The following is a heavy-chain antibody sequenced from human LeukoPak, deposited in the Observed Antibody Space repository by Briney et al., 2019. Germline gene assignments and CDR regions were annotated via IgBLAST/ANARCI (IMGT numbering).Heavy chain of an antibody. CDR1: GFTFDDYA. Sequence: GGSLRLSCAASGFTFDDYAMHWVRQAPGKGLEWVSGISWNSGSIGYADSVKGRFTISRDNAKNSLYLQMSSLRAEDTALYYCAKGDFDLWGRGTLVTVSS. V-gene: IGHV3-9*01. J-gene: IGHJ2*01. CDR2: ISWNSGSI. CDR3: AKGDFDL.